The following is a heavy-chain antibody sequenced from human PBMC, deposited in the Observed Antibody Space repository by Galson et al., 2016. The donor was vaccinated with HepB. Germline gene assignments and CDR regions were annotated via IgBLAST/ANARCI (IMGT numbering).Heavy chain of an antibody. CDR3: ARDRHGYTYYGTLGIGYFDL. V-gene: IGHV3-48*01. Sequence: SLRLSCAGSGFSYSDYSINWVRQAPGKGLEWISYLSSTSTLIYYADSVKGRFTVSRDNAKNSLYLKMNSLRAEDTALYYCARDRHGYTYYGTLGIGYFDLWGRGTLVTVSS. J-gene: IGHJ2*01. CDR2: LSSTSTLI. D-gene: IGHD5-12*01. CDR1: GFSYSDYS.